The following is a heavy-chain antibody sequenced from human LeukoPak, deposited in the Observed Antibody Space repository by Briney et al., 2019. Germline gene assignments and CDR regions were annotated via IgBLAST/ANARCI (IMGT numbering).Heavy chain of an antibody. Sequence: SETLSLTCTVSGGSISSSRYYWGWLRQPPGKGLEWIGSIYYSGSTYYNPSLKSRVTISVDTSKNQFSLKLSSVTAADTAVYYCARQLGYCSSSSCYAAKVDYWGQGTLVTVSS. J-gene: IGHJ4*02. CDR2: IYYSGST. CDR3: ARQLGYCSSSSCYAAKVDY. CDR1: GGSISSSRYY. D-gene: IGHD2-2*01. V-gene: IGHV4-39*01.